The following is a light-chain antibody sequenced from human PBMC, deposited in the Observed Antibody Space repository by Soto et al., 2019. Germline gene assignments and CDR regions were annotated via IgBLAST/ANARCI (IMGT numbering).Light chain of an antibody. CDR2: DVT. CDR1: SSDVGVYNY. V-gene: IGLV2-11*01. Sequence: QSVLTQPRSVSGSPGQSVTISCTGTSSDVGVYNYVSWYQQHPGKAPKLMIYDVTKRPSGVPDRFSGSKSANTASLTISGLQAEDEADYYCCSYAGSYTFVFRTGTKVTVL. CDR3: CSYAGSYTFV. J-gene: IGLJ1*01.